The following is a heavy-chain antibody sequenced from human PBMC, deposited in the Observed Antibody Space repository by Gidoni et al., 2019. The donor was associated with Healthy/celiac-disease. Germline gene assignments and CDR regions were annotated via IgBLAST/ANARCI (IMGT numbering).Heavy chain of an antibody. CDR3: ARPLPLYSGYDSRSDRDAFDI. Sequence: QLQLQESGPGLVKPSETLSLTCTVSGGSISSRSYYWAWIRQPPGKGLEWIGSIYYSGSTYYNPSLKSRVTISVDTSKNQFSLKLSSVTAADTAVYYCARPLPLYSGYDSRSDRDAFDIWGQGTMVTVSS. CDR2: IYYSGST. J-gene: IGHJ3*02. V-gene: IGHV4-39*01. CDR1: GGSISSRSYY. D-gene: IGHD5-12*01.